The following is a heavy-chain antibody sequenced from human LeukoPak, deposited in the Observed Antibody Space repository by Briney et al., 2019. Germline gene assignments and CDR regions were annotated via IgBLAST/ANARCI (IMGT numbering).Heavy chain of an antibody. Sequence: GGSLRLSCAASGFIFSSYWMSWVRQAPGKGLEWVANIKQDGSEKYYVDSVKGRFTISRDNAKNSLYLQMNSLRAEDTAVYYCARSLWSGYYTDDAFDIWGQGTMVTV. J-gene: IGHJ3*02. CDR2: IKQDGSEK. CDR3: ARSLWSGYYTDDAFDI. V-gene: IGHV3-7*01. CDR1: GFIFSSYW. D-gene: IGHD3-3*01.